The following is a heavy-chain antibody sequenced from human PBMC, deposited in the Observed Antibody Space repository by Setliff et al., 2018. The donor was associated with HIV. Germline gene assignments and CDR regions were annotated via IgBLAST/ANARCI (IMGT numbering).Heavy chain of an antibody. J-gene: IGHJ4*02. CDR2: IYWNDEK. D-gene: IGHD3-3*01. V-gene: IGHV2-5*01. CDR1: GFSLTSNGVG. Sequence: GSGPTLVNPAHTVTLTCTFSGFSLTSNGVGVGWIRQPPGKALEWLALIYWNDEKVYTPSLQVRLTITKDTSRVQVVLTMTTVEPVDTATYYGLHKSEYNFWSGFLDYWGQGTLVTVSS. CDR3: LHKSEYNFWSGFLDY.